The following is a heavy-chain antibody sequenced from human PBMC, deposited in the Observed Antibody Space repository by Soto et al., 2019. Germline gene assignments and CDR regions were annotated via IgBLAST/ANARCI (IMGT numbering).Heavy chain of an antibody. CDR2: VIPVLGTT. CDR1: EDTFSANT. J-gene: IGHJ2*01. Sequence: VQLVQSGSEVKKPGSSVRVSCKTSEDTFSANTINWVRQAPGQGLEWLGRVIPVLGTTHYTQKFEDRVTISADKTTSTSYMDLSSLQSVDTSLHYCATSPLLRGHFDLWGRGTLVTVSS. D-gene: IGHD3-3*01. V-gene: IGHV1-69*08. CDR3: ATSPLLRGHFDL.